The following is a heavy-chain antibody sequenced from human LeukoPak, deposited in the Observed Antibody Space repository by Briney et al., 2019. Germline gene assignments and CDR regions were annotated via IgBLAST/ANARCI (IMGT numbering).Heavy chain of an antibody. CDR1: GFTFGSYA. Sequence: GRSLRLSCAASGFTFGSYAMHWVRQAPGKGLEWVAVISYDGSNKYYADSVKGRFTISRDNSKNTLYLQMNSLRAEDTAVYYCARDRGPDSSGYCFDYWGQGTLVTVSS. D-gene: IGHD3-22*01. J-gene: IGHJ4*02. V-gene: IGHV3-30*04. CDR2: ISYDGSNK. CDR3: ARDRGPDSSGYCFDY.